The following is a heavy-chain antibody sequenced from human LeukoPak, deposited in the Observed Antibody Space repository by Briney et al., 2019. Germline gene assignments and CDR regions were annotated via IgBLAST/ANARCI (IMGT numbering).Heavy chain of an antibody. D-gene: IGHD2-15*01. CDR1: GYTFTGYY. CDR3: ARTAQDIVVVVAALDY. V-gene: IGHV1-2*02. Sequence: ASVKVSCKASGYTFTGYYMHWVRQAPGQGLEWMGWINPNSGGTNYAQKFQGRVTMTRDASISTAYMELSRLRSDDTAVYYCARTAQDIVVVVAALDYWGQGTLVTVSS. CDR2: INPNSGGT. J-gene: IGHJ4*02.